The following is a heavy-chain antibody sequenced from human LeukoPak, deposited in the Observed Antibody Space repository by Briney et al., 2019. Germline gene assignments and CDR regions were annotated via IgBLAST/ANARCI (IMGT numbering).Heavy chain of an antibody. CDR1: RFTFLSYS. V-gene: IGHV3-23*01. Sequence: GGSLRLPRAASRFTFLSYSMPWVGPPAAKGLDGVSVVSRGSSTTYYAASVKGRFTISRDNSKNTLYLQMNSLRAEDTAVYYCARAAMVRGVDYFDNWGQGTLVTVSS. D-gene: IGHD3-10*01. CDR3: ARAAMVRGVDYFDN. CDR2: VSRGSSTT. J-gene: IGHJ4*02.